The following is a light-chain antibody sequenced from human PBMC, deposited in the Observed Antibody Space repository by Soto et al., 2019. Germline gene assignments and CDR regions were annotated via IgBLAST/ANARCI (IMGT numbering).Light chain of an antibody. CDR1: SSNIGAGYD. CDR3: QSYDSSLSGYV. Sequence: QSVLTQPPSVSGAPGQKMTISCTGSSSNIGAGYDVHWYQQLPGTAPKLLINANSNRPSGVPDRFSGSKPGTSASLAITGLQAEDEADYYCQSYDSSLSGYVFGSGTKLTVL. J-gene: IGLJ1*01. V-gene: IGLV1-40*01. CDR2: ANS.